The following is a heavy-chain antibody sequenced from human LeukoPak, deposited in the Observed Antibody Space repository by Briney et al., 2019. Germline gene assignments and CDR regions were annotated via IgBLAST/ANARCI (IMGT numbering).Heavy chain of an antibody. V-gene: IGHV3-48*03. Sequence: GGSLRLSCAASGFTFSSYEMNWVRQAPGKGLEWVSYISSSGSTIYYADSVKGRFTISRDNAKNSLYLQMNSLRAEDTAVYYCARDDPYYYDSSGYCDYWGQGTLVTVSS. J-gene: IGHJ4*02. D-gene: IGHD3-22*01. CDR1: GFTFSSYE. CDR3: ARDDPYYYDSSGYCDY. CDR2: ISSSGSTI.